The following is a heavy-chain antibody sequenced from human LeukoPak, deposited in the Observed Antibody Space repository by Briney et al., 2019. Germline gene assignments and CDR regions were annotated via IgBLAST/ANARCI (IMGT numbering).Heavy chain of an antibody. CDR1: GGSISSYY. CDR2: ISSSGSTI. J-gene: IGHJ6*03. Sequence: LSLTCTVSGGSISSYYWSWIRQPPGKGLEWVSYISSSGSTIYYADSVKGRFTISRDNAKNSLYLQMNSLRAEDTAVYYCARRVRLWFGDVYYYYYMDVWGKGTTVTVSS. V-gene: IGHV3-11*04. D-gene: IGHD3-10*01. CDR3: ARRVRLWFGDVYYYYYMDV.